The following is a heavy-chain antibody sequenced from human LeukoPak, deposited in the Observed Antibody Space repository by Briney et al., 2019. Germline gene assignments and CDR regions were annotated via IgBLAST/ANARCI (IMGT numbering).Heavy chain of an antibody. CDR3: TTDRYDFWSGYSAEYFQH. Sequence: GGSLRLSCAASGFTFSSYSMNWVRQAPGKGLEWVSYISSSSSTIYYADSVKGRFTISRDNAKNSLYLQMNSLKTEDTAVYYCTTDRYDFWSGYSAEYFQHWGQGTLVTVSS. J-gene: IGHJ1*01. CDR2: ISSSSSTI. D-gene: IGHD3-3*01. V-gene: IGHV3-48*04. CDR1: GFTFSSYS.